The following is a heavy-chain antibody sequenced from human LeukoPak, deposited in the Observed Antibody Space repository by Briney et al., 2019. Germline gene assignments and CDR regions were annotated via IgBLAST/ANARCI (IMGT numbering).Heavy chain of an antibody. D-gene: IGHD3-16*01. V-gene: IGHV3-7*01. J-gene: IGHJ4*02. CDR1: GFTLSTYW. Sequence: GGSLRLSCEASGFTLSTYWMNWVRQVPGKGLDWVANINPDGSGKRYVDSVKGRSTIARDNADNSLSLQMSSLRAEDTAVYYCASWGAGGNSWGQGTLVTVSS. CDR2: INPDGSGK. CDR3: ASWGAGGNS.